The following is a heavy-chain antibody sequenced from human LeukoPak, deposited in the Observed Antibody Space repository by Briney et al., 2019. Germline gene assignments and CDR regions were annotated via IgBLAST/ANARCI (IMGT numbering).Heavy chain of an antibody. CDR3: ARDINGYYYDSHGYYPTDL. Sequence: ASVKVSCKASGYIFTSYGISWVRQAPGQGLEWMGWISVYNGNTNYPQRLQGRVTTTTDTSTTTAYMELRSLGSDDTAVYYCARDINGYYYDSHGYYPTDLWGQGTLVTVSS. V-gene: IGHV1-18*01. J-gene: IGHJ5*02. CDR1: GYIFTSYG. D-gene: IGHD3-22*01. CDR2: ISVYNGNT.